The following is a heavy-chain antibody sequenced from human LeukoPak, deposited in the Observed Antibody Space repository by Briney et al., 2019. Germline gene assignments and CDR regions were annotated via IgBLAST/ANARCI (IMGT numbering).Heavy chain of an antibody. J-gene: IGHJ5*02. D-gene: IGHD6-19*01. CDR1: GYTFTGYY. CDR3: ARDSSGWKNWFDP. V-gene: IGHV1-2*02. CDR2: INPNSGGT. Sequence: ASVKVSCKASGYTFTGYYMHWVRQAPGQGPEWMGWINPNSGGTNYAQKFQGRVTMTRDTSISTAYMELSRLRSDDTAVYYCARDSSGWKNWFDPWGQGTLVTVSS.